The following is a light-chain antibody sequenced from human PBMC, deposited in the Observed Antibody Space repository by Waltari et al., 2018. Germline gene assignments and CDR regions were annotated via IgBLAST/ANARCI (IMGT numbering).Light chain of an antibody. J-gene: IGLJ3*02. CDR3: LLYYGGGQDWV. Sequence: QTVVTQEPSLTVSPGGSVTPPCASLTGAVTRHYYPPWFQQNPAQAPRALTYSTNNKPPWTPARFSGSLLGGKAALTLSGVQPEDEADYYCLLYYGGGQDWVFGGGTKLTVL. CDR2: STN. CDR1: TGAVTRHYY. V-gene: IGLV7-43*01.